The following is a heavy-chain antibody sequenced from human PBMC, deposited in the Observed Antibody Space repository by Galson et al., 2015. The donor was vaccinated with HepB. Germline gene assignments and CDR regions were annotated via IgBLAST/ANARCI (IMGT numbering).Heavy chain of an antibody. CDR3: AKDSTFHYYDSSGGFDD. V-gene: IGHV3-23*01. J-gene: IGHJ4*02. Sequence: SLRLSCAASGFTFSSYAMSWVRQAPGKGLEWVSAISGSGGSTYYADSVKGRFTISRDNSKNTLYLQMNSLRAEDTAVYYCAKDSTFHYYDSSGGFDDWGQGTLVTVSS. CDR1: GFTFSSYA. CDR2: ISGSGGST. D-gene: IGHD3-22*01.